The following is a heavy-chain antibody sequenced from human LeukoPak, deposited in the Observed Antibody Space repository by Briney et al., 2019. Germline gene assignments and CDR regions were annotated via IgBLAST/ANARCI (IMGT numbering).Heavy chain of an antibody. Sequence: PSQTLSLTCAVSGGSISSVDHYWSWIRQSPEKGLEWVGYIYHNGNTFYTPSLKSRLTISVDRSKNQFSLNLKSMTAADTAVYFCARAIIVIPTDCWYFDLWGRGTLVTVSS. CDR1: GGSISSVDHY. D-gene: IGHD2/OR15-2a*01. J-gene: IGHJ2*01. CDR3: ARAIIVIPTDCWYFDL. V-gene: IGHV4-30-2*06. CDR2: IYHNGNT.